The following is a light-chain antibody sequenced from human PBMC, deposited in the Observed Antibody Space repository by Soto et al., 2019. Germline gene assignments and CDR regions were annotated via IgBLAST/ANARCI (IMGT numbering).Light chain of an antibody. J-gene: IGKJ4*01. V-gene: IGKV1-27*01. CDR1: QAISVY. CDR2: AAS. CDR3: QKYNSAPLT. Sequence: DIQVTQSPSSLSASLGDRVTITCRANQAISVYLAWFQQQPGKVPKLLIYAASALQSGVPSRFSGSGSGTDFTLTISSLQPEDIATYYCQKYNSAPLTFGGGTKV.